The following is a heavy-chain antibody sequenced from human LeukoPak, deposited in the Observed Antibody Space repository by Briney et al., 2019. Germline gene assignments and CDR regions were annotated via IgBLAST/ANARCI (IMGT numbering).Heavy chain of an antibody. Sequence: SETLSLTCTVSGGSISSYYWSWIRQPPGKGLEWIGYIYYSGSTSYNPSLKSRVTISVDTSKNQFSLELSSVTAADTAVYYCARAYYDILTGFLSFDPWGQGTLVTVSS. V-gene: IGHV4-59*01. CDR3: ARAYYDILTGFLSFDP. D-gene: IGHD3-9*01. CDR1: GGSISSYY. J-gene: IGHJ5*02. CDR2: IYYSGST.